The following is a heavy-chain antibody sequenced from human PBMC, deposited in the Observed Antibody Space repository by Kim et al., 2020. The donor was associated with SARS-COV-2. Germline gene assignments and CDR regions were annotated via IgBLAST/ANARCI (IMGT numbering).Heavy chain of an antibody. J-gene: IGHJ3*02. CDR3: ARGGVATLNSAFDI. V-gene: IGHV1-69*13. Sequence: SVKVSCKASGGTFSSYAISWVRQAPGQGLEWMGGIIPIFGTANYAQKFQGRVTITADESTSTAYMELSSLRSEDTAVYYCARGGVATLNSAFDIWGQGTMVTVSS. CDR1: GGTFSSYA. D-gene: IGHD5-12*01. CDR2: IIPIFGTA.